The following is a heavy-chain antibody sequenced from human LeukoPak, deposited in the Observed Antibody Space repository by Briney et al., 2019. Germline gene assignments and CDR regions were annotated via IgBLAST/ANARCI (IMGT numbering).Heavy chain of an antibody. J-gene: IGHJ4*02. D-gene: IGHD2-15*01. CDR1: GFTFSSYS. CDR2: TRNKANSYTT. V-gene: IGHV3-72*01. Sequence: GGSLRLSCAASGFTFSSYSMNWVRQAPGKGLEWVGRTRNKANSYTTEYAASVKGRFTISRDDSKNSLYLQMNSLKTEDTAVYYCARGYCSGGSCYEGDYWGQGTLVTVSS. CDR3: ARGYCSGGSCYEGDY.